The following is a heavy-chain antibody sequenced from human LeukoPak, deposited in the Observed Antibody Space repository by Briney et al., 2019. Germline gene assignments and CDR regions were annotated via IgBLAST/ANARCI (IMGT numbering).Heavy chain of an antibody. D-gene: IGHD2-21*02. J-gene: IGHJ4*02. V-gene: IGHV3-21*01. CDR1: GFTFSSYS. CDR3: ARQVYCGGDCYYSTPVDY. CDR2: ISSSGSYI. Sequence: GGSLRLSCAASGFTFSSYSMNWVRQAPGKGLEWVSSISSSGSYIYYADSVKGRFTISRDNAKNSLYLQMNSQRAEDTAVYYCARQVYCGGDCYYSTPVDYWGQGTLVTVSS.